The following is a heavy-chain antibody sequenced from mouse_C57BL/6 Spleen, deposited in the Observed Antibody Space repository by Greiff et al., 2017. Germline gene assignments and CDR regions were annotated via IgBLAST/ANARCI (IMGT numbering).Heavy chain of an antibody. J-gene: IGHJ4*01. V-gene: IGHV2-2*01. CDR1: GFSLTSYG. D-gene: IGHD4-1*01. CDR3: ARNWDWAMDY. Sequence: VQLVESGPGLVQPSQSLSITCTVSGFSLTSYGVHWVRQSPGKGLEWLGVIWSGGSTDYNAAFISRLSISKDNSKSQVFFKMTSLQADDTAIYYCARNWDWAMDYWGQGTSVTVSS. CDR2: IWSGGST.